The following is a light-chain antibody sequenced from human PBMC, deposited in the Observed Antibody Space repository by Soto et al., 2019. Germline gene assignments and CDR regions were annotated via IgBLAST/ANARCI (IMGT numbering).Light chain of an antibody. CDR1: QTISNY. V-gene: IGKV1-39*01. CDR3: QQSYSTPPT. J-gene: IGKJ2*01. CDR2: DAS. Sequence: DIQMTQSPSSLSASAGDRVTITCRASQTISNYLNWYQHNPGKAPKLLISDASSLQSGVPSRFSGGGSGTDFTLTISNLQPEDFATYYWQQSYSTPPTFGQGTKVEIK.